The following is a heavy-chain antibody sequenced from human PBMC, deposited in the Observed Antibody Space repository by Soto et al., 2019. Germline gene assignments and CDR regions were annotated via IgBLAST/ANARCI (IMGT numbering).Heavy chain of an antibody. J-gene: IGHJ4*02. CDR2: IYHSGST. V-gene: IGHV4-4*02. D-gene: IGHD6-19*01. CDR3: ARDGDSGWPYYFDY. CDR1: GGSISISNW. Sequence: SETLSLTCAVSGGSISISNWCSCVRQPPGKGLEWIGEIYHSGSTNYNPSLKSRVTISVDKSKNQFSLKLSSVTAADTAVYYCARDGDSGWPYYFDYWGQGTLVTVSS.